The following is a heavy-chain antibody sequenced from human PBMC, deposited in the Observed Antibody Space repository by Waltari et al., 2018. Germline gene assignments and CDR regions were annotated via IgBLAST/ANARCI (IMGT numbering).Heavy chain of an antibody. D-gene: IGHD2-2*02. CDR3: ARGSYLPAAIRGGWFDP. J-gene: IGHJ5*02. Sequence: QVQLQQWGAGLLKPSETMFLTCDVYGGSFSGYYWSCIRQPQGKGLEWIGEINHRRSTNYNPSLKSRVTISVDTSKNQFSLKLSSVTAADTAVYYCARGSYLPAAIRGGWFDPWGQGTLVTVSS. V-gene: IGHV4-34*01. CDR2: INHRRST. CDR1: GGSFSGYY.